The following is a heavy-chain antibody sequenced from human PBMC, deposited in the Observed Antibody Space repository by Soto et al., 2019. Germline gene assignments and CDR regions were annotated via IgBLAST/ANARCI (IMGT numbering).Heavy chain of an antibody. CDR1: GGSISTAYYY. Sequence: QVQLQESGPGLVKPSQTLSLTCTVSGGSISTAYYYWSWIRQHPGKGLEWIGYIYYIGDTNYNPSIKRRVSMSVDTSKNQFSLRLNSVTAADTAVYYCASLTKDLDSWGPGTLVTVSS. J-gene: IGHJ4*02. CDR2: IYYIGDT. V-gene: IGHV4-31*03. CDR3: ASLTKDLDS. D-gene: IGHD3-9*01.